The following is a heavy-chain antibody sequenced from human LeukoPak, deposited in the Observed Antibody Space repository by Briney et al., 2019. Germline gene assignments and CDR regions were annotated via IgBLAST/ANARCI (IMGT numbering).Heavy chain of an antibody. CDR2: IRSKANSYAT. D-gene: IGHD3-22*01. V-gene: IGHV3-73*01. J-gene: IGHJ4*02. CDR3: TNYDDSSDLWGY. Sequence: GGSLRLSCAASGFTFSGSAMHWVRQASGKGLEWVGRIRSKANSYATAYAASVKGRFTISRDDSKNTAYLQMNSLKTEDTAVYYCTNYDDSSDLWGYWGQGTLVTVSS. CDR1: GFTFSGSA.